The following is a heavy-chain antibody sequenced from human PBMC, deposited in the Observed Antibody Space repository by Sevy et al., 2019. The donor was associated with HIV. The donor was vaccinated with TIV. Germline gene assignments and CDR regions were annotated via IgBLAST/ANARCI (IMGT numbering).Heavy chain of an antibody. CDR3: AKTHCSGGSCYFDY. CDR2: ISGSRSYI. D-gene: IGHD2-15*01. J-gene: IGHJ4*02. Sequence: GGSLRLSCAASDFTFSTYSMNWVRQAPGKGLEWVSSISGSRSYIFYADSVKGRFTISRDNAKNSLYLQMNSLRAEDTAMYYCAKTHCSGGSCYFDYWGQGTLVTVSS. CDR1: DFTFSTYS. V-gene: IGHV3-21*06.